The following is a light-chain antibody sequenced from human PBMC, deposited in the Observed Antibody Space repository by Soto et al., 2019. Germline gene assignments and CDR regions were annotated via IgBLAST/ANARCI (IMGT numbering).Light chain of an antibody. J-gene: IGLJ2*01. V-gene: IGLV2-14*01. CDR3: ASQTSPNMWI. Sequence: QSALTQPASVSGSPGQSITFPCTGTSSDIGKSKYVSWFQQLPGEAPRLIIYEVNSQPSRISDRFSGSKSGNSASLTISGLQPEDESTYYCASQTSPNMWIFGGGTK. CDR2: EVN. CDR1: SSDIGKSKY.